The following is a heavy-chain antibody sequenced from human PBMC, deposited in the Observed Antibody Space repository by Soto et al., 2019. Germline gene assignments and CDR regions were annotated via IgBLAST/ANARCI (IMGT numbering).Heavy chain of an antibody. CDR1: GFTFSSYA. D-gene: IGHD2-15*01. V-gene: IGHV3-30-3*01. J-gene: IGHJ6*02. CDR2: ISYEGSNK. Sequence: GGSLRLSCAASGFTFSSYAMHWVRQAPGKGLEWVAVISYEGSNKYYADSVKGRFTISRDNSKNTLYLQMNSLRAEDTAVYYCARDPDKGYCSGGSCPYYYYGMDVWGQGTTVTVSS. CDR3: ARDPDKGYCSGGSCPYYYYGMDV.